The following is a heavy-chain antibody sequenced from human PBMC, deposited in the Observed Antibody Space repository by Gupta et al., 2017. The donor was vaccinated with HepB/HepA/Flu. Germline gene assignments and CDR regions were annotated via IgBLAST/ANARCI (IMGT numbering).Heavy chain of an antibody. CDR3: AKDLWFWSGMDV. V-gene: IGHV3-23*01. CDR1: GFTIGGNA. D-gene: IGHD3-3*01. J-gene: IGHJ6*03. CDR2: IGSDMRQ. Sequence: EVQLLESGGDLVQPGGSLRLSCAVTGFTIGGNALIRVRQAPGKGLGWVSGIGSDMRQHYTDSVRGRFTISRDNSENRVYLQMNSLRVEDTAVYYCAKDLWFWSGMDVWGKGTTVTVSS.